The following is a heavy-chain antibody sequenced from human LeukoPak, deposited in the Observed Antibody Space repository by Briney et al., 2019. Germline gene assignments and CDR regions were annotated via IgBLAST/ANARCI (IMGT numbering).Heavy chain of an antibody. CDR2: INHSGST. J-gene: IGHJ5*02. CDR3: ARRLRDYYGSGKTNWFDP. D-gene: IGHD3-10*01. V-gene: IGHV4-34*01. Sequence: GSLRLSCAASGFTVSSNYMSWVRQPPGKGLEWIGEINHSGSTNYNPSLKSRVTISVDTSKNQFSLKLSSVTAADTAVYYCARRLRDYYGSGKTNWFDPWGQGTLVTVSS. CDR1: GFTVSSNY.